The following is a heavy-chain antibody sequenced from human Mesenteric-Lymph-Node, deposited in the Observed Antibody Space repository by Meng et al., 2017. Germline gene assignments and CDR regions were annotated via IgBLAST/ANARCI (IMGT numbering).Heavy chain of an antibody. CDR2: IYYSGST. V-gene: IGHV4-31*01. CDR1: GGSISSGGYD. Sequence: QGQLREAGPGLVRPSLTLSLTCTDPGGSISSGGYDWSWIRQHPGKGLEWIGYIYYSGSTYYNPSLKSLVTLSVDTSKNQFSLKLSSVTAADTAVYYCARGHTSGYSGFDYWGQGTLVTVSS. D-gene: IGHD5-12*01. CDR3: ARGHTSGYSGFDY. J-gene: IGHJ4*02.